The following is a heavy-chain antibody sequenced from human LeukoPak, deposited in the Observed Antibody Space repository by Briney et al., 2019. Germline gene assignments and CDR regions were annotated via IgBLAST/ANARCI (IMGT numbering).Heavy chain of an antibody. CDR1: GGSFSGYY. V-gene: IGHV4-59*01. Sequence: PSETLSLTCAVYGGSFSGYYWSWIRQPPGKGLEWIGNIYYSGTTNYNPSLESRVTISVDTSKNQFSLKLSSVTAADTAVYYCARATGGNSAFWGQGTLVTVSS. CDR3: ARATGGNSAF. D-gene: IGHD4-23*01. CDR2: IYYSGTT. J-gene: IGHJ4*02.